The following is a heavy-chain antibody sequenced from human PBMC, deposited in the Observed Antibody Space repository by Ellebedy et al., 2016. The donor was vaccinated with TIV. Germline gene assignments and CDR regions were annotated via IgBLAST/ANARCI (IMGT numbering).Heavy chain of an antibody. J-gene: IGHJ2*01. CDR3: ARLRQSRDRSHWYFDL. CDR1: GGSFSSYY. CDR2: IFMSGST. D-gene: IGHD1-14*01. Sequence: SETLSLXXTVSGGSFSSYYWSWIRQAAGKGLEWIGRIFMSGSTTYNPSIKNRVTMSVDASTTQLSLNLSSVTAADTAVYFCARLRQSRDRSHWYFDLWGRGTLVTVSS. V-gene: IGHV4-4*07.